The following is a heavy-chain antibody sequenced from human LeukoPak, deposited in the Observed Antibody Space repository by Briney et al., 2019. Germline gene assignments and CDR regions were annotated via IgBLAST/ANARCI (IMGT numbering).Heavy chain of an antibody. CDR2: ISSSSSR. J-gene: IGHJ4*02. V-gene: IGHV3-21*01. CDR1: GFTFSSYS. CDR3: ARLGGYSYDQKSGPADY. Sequence: GGSLRLSCAASGFTFSSYSMNWVRQAPGKGLEWVSSISSSSSRYYADSVKGRFTISRDNAKSSLYLQMSSLRAEDTAVYYCARLGGYSYDQKSGPADYWGQGTLVTVSS. D-gene: IGHD5-18*01.